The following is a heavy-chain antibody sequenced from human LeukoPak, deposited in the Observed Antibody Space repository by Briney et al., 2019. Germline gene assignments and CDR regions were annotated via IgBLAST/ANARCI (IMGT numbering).Heavy chain of an antibody. D-gene: IGHD3-22*01. CDR2: IYTSGST. V-gene: IGHV4-4*07. Sequence: SETLSLTCTVSGGSISSYYWSWIRQPAGKGLEWIGRIYTSGSTNYNPSLKSRVTMSVDTSKNQFSLKLSSVTAADTAVYYCARGPHYYDSSGYYYGGASDIWGQGTMVTVSS. CDR1: GGSISSYY. CDR3: ARGPHYYDSSGYYYGGASDI. J-gene: IGHJ3*02.